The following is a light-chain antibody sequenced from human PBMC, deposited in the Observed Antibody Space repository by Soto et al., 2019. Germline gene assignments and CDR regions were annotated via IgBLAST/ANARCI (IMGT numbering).Light chain of an antibody. CDR2: GAS. CDR1: QSVNAN. J-gene: IGKJ1*01. CDR3: QQYNTCLWT. Sequence: EVVMTQSPATLSVSPGERATLSCRASQSVNANLAWYQQKPGQAPRLLIHGASNRATGIPARFSGSGFGTEFILTISSLQSEDFAVNYCQQYNTCLWTFGQGTKVEI. V-gene: IGKV3-15*01.